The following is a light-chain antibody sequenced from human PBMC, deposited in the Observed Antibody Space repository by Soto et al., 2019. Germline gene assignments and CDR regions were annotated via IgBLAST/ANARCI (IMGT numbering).Light chain of an antibody. J-gene: IGKJ4*01. CDR3: QQYNTYPLT. CDR1: QSISTW. CDR2: KAS. V-gene: IGKV1-5*03. Sequence: DIRMTQSPSTLSASVGDRVTITCRASQSISTWLAWYQQKPGKAPKLLIYKASNLEGGVPSRFSGSGSGTEFNITISSLQPDDFATYYCQQYNTYPLTFGGGTTVEIK.